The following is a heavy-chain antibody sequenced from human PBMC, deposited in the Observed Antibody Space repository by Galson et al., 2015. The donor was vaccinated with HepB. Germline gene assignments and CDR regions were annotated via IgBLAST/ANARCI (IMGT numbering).Heavy chain of an antibody. CDR2: IKSKTDGGTT. D-gene: IGHD2-2*01. CDR1: GFTFSNAW. Sequence: SLRLSCAASGFTFSNAWMSWVRQAPGKGLEWVGRIKSKTDGGTTDYAAPVKGRFTISRDDSKNTLYLQMNSLKTEDTAVYYCTTDELSWGHREYQLIDYWGQGTLVTVSS. CDR3: TTDELSWGHREYQLIDY. J-gene: IGHJ4*02. V-gene: IGHV3-15*01.